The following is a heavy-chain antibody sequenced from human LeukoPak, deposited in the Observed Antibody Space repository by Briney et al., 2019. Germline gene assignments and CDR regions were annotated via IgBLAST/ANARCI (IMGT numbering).Heavy chain of an antibody. CDR2: IYYSGST. Sequence: PSETLSLTCTVSGGSISSSSYYWGWIRQPPGRGLEWIGSIYYSGSTYYNPSLKSRVTISVDTSKNQFSLKLSSVTAADTAVYYCARDWATVTTYFWFDPWGQGTLVTVSS. CDR3: ARDWATVTTYFWFDP. D-gene: IGHD4-17*01. J-gene: IGHJ5*02. V-gene: IGHV4-39*07. CDR1: GGSISSSSYY.